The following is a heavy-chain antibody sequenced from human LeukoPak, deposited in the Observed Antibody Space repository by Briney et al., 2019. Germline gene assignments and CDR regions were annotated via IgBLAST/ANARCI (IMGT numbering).Heavy chain of an antibody. J-gene: IGHJ6*02. Sequence: GGSLRLPCVASGFTFSTYALSWVRQAPGKGLEWVSGVGGSGDRTYYADSVKGRFTISRDNSKNTLFLHMDSLRAEDTAVYHCARSRYSGYDRDFYYGMDVWGQGTTVTVSS. CDR1: GFTFSTYA. CDR2: VGGSGDRT. V-gene: IGHV3-23*01. D-gene: IGHD5-12*01. CDR3: ARSRYSGYDRDFYYGMDV.